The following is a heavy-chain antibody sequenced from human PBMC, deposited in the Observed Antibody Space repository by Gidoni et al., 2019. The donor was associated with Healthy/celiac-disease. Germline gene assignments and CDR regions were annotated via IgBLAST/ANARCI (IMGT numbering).Heavy chain of an antibody. CDR3: ATDMLAYCGGDCYRFDY. D-gene: IGHD2-21*01. J-gene: IGHJ4*02. CDR1: GGTFSSYA. Sequence: QVQLVQSGAEVKKPGSSVTVSCKASGGTFSSYAISWVRQAPGQGLEWMGGIIPIFGTANYAQKFQGRVTITADESTSTAYMELSSLRSEDTAVYYCATDMLAYCGGDCYRFDYWGQGTLVTVSS. CDR2: IIPIFGTA. V-gene: IGHV1-69*01.